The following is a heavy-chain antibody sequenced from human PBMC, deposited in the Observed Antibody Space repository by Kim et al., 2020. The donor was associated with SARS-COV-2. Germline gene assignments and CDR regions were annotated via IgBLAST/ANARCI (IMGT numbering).Heavy chain of an antibody. CDR2: ISSSGSYT. Sequence: WGSLRLSCAASGINFSDYYMSWIRQAPGKGLEWISYISSSGSYTKYADSLKGRFTISRDYCENSLHLEMNSLRAEETAVYYCSRVAVWASSGHYFDSCG. CDR3: SRVAVWASSGHYFDS. J-gene: IGHJ4*01. V-gene: IGHV3-11*05. CDR1: GINFSDYY. D-gene: IGHD1-26*01.